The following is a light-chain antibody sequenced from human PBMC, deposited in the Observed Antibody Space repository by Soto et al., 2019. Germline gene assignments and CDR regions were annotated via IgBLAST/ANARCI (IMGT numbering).Light chain of an antibody. J-gene: IGLJ1*01. V-gene: IGLV2-14*01. CDR3: SSYTSSSTSSV. CDR1: SSDVGGYNY. Sequence: QSVLAQPASVSGSPGQSITISCTGTSSDVGGYNYVSWYQQHPGKAPKLMTYDVSNRPSGVSNRFSGSKSGNTASLTISGLQAEDEADYYCSSYTSSSTSSVFGTGTKVTVL. CDR2: DVS.